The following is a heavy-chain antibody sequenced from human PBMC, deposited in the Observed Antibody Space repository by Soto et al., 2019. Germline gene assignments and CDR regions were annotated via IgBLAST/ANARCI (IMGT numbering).Heavy chain of an antibody. V-gene: IGHV4-31*03. J-gene: IGHJ6*02. CDR1: GGSISRGGYY. CDR3: ASSSTSLGMDV. D-gene: IGHD2-2*01. Sequence: PSETLSLTCTVSGGSISRGGYYWSWIRQHPGKGLEWIGYIYYSGSTYYNPSLKSRVTISVDTSKNQFSLKLSSVTAADTAVYYCASSSTSLGMDVWGQGTTVTVPS. CDR2: IYYSGST.